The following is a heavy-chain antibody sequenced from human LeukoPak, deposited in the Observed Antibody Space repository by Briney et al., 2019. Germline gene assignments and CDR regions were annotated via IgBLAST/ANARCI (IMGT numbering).Heavy chain of an antibody. D-gene: IGHD3-16*01. Sequence: GGSLTLSCASSGFTFISYAMSGVRQAPWRGLEWVANIKQDGSEKYYVDSVKGRFTISRDNSKNSLYLQMNSLRAKDTAVYYCARDRQDDEYVWGSYVRWGQGTLVTVPS. CDR2: IKQDGSEK. J-gene: IGHJ4*02. CDR1: GFTFISYA. V-gene: IGHV3-7*01. CDR3: ARDRQDDEYVWGSYVR.